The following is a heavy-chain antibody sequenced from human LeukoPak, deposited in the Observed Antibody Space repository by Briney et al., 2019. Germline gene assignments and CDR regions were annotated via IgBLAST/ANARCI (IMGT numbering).Heavy chain of an antibody. J-gene: IGHJ4*02. D-gene: IGHD3-16*02. CDR2: IKQDGSEK. CDR1: KFTFSNYC. CDR3: ARQIMITFGGVIVIPDYFDY. V-gene: IGHV3-7*01. Sequence: PGGSLRLSCAASKFTFSNYCMSWVRQAPGKGLQWVANIKQDGSEKYYVDSVKGRFTISRDNAKNPLYLQMNSLRAEDTAVYYCARQIMITFGGVIVIPDYFDYWGQGTLVTVSS.